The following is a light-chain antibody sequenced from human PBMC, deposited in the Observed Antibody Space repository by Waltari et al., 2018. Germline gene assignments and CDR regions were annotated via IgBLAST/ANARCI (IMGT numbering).Light chain of an antibody. CDR1: QSVSRS. J-gene: IGKJ1*01. CDR2: GAS. Sequence: SCRASQSVSRSLAWYQQKPGQAPKHLIYGASTRATGIPDRFSGSGSGTDFSLTISSLEPEDFAIDFCQHYVRLPATFGQGTKVEIK. CDR3: QHYVRLPAT. V-gene: IGKV3-20*01.